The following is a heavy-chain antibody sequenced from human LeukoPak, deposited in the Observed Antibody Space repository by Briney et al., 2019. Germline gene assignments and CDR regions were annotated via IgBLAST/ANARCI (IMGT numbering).Heavy chain of an antibody. D-gene: IGHD3-10*01. Sequence: GGSLRLSCAASGFTVSSNYMSWVRQAPGKGLEWVSVIYSGGSTYYADSVKGRFTISRDNSKNTMYLAMNSLRAEDTALYYCGKDRGWFGGSLANFDYWGQGTLVIVSS. J-gene: IGHJ4*02. CDR1: GFTVSSNY. CDR2: IYSGGST. CDR3: GKDRGWFGGSLANFDY. V-gene: IGHV3-53*01.